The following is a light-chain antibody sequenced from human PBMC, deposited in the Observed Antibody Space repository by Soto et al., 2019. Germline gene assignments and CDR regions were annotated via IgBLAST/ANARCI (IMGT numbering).Light chain of an antibody. V-gene: IGLV2-14*03. CDR1: SSDVGGYNF. J-gene: IGLJ2*01. CDR3: KSYTSSSTLD. Sequence: QSVLTQPASVSGSPGQSITISCTGTSSDVGGYNFVSWYQHHPGKAPKLMLYNVYDRPSGISHRFSGSRSGNTASLTISGLQAEDEAHYYWKSYTSSSTLDFGGGTKLTVL. CDR2: NVY.